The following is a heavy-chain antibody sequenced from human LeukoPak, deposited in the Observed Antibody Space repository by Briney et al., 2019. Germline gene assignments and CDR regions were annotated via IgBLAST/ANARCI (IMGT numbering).Heavy chain of an antibody. D-gene: IGHD1-26*01. CDR1: GGTFSSYA. CDR2: IIPIFGTA. CDR3: ARANRSYYENFDY. V-gene: IGHV1-69*05. J-gene: IGHJ4*02. Sequence: SVKVSCKASGGTFSSYAISWVRQAPGQGLEWMGGIIPIFGTANYAQKFQGRVTITTDESTSPAYMELSSPRSEDTAVYYCARANRSYYENFDYWGQGTLVTVSS.